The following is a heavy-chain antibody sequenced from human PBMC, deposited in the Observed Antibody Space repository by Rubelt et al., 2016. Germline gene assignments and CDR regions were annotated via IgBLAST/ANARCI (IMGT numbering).Heavy chain of an antibody. Sequence: QVQLVQSGAEVKKPGASVKVSCKASGYTFTSSYMHWVRQAPGQGLEWMGIINLSVGSTSYAQKSQGRGTMTRDTSTSTVYMELSSLRYEDRAVYDCARSPRYDFEDHGFDPWGQGTLVTVSS. CDR2: INLSVGST. CDR1: GYTFTSSY. D-gene: IGHD3-3*01. CDR3: ARSPRYDFEDHGFDP. V-gene: IGHV1-46*01. J-gene: IGHJ5*02.